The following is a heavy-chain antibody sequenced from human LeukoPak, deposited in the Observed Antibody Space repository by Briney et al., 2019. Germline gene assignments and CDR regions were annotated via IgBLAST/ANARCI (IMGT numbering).Heavy chain of an antibody. V-gene: IGHV3-30*18. CDR1: GFIFRSYG. Sequence: GRSLRLSCAASGFIFRSYGMHWVRQAPGKGLEWVAVISYDGSNKYYADSVKGRFTISRDNSKNTLYLQMNSLRAEDTAVYYCAKDKWQWLAHVYFDYWGQGTLVTVSS. J-gene: IGHJ4*02. CDR2: ISYDGSNK. CDR3: AKDKWQWLAHVYFDY. D-gene: IGHD6-19*01.